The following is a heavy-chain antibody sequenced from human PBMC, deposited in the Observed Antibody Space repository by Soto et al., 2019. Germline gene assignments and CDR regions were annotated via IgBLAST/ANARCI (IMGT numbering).Heavy chain of an antibody. CDR3: ARAAPGDYGDYGGWFDP. CDR1: GGSISSGGYY. D-gene: IGHD4-17*01. Sequence: QVQLQESGPGLVKPSQTLSLTCTVSGGSISSGGYYWSWIRQHPGKGLEWIGYIYYSGSTYYNPSLKSRITISIDTSKNQFSLKLSSVTAADTAVHYCARAAPGDYGDYGGWFDPWGQGTLVTVSS. CDR2: IYYSGST. V-gene: IGHV4-31*03. J-gene: IGHJ5*02.